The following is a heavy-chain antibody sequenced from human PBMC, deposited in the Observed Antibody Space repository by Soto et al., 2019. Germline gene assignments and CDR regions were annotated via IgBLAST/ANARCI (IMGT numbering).Heavy chain of an antibody. CDR2: IYPGDSDT. V-gene: IGHV5-51*01. Sequence: GGSLKTPRRGFGYSSPNSWFGGGGRMPGKGLGWMGMIYPGDSDTRYSPSFQGQVTVSADKSISTAYLQWRSLKASDTAIYYCARSGRNYYYVLDFSGQGSSVIVSS. CDR3: ARSGRNYYYVLDF. J-gene: IGHJ6*02. CDR1: GYSSPNSW.